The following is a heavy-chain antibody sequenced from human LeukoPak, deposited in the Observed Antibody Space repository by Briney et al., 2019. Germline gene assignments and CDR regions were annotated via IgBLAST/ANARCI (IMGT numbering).Heavy chain of an antibody. D-gene: IGHD6-19*01. CDR1: GYTFTGYY. V-gene: IGHV1-2*02. CDR2: INPNSGGT. J-gene: IGHJ4*02. CDR3: ARGISRSSGYTLRY. Sequence: GASVKVSCKASGYTFTGYYMHWVRQAPGQGLEWMGWINPNSGGTNYAQKFQGRVTMTRDTSISTAYMELSSLRSEDTAVYYCARGISRSSGYTLRYWGQGTLVTVSS.